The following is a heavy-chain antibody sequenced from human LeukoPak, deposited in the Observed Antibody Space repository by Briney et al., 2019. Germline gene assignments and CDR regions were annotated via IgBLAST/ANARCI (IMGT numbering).Heavy chain of an antibody. V-gene: IGHV3-7*01. Sequence: YPGGSLRLSCAASGFTFSSYWMTWVRQAPGKGLEWVANIKQDGSDKYYVDSVKGRFTISRDNAKSSLYLQMNSLRAEDTAVYYCALNPDYYGSGSFDYWGQGTLVTVSS. CDR3: ALNPDYYGSGSFDY. D-gene: IGHD3-10*01. J-gene: IGHJ4*02. CDR2: IKQDGSDK. CDR1: GFTFSSYW.